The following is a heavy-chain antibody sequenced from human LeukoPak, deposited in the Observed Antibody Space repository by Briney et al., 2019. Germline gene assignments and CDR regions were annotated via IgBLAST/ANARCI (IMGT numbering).Heavy chain of an antibody. Sequence: GGSLRLSCAASGFTFSSYGMHWVRQAPGKGLEWLVVISYDGSNKYYADSVKGRFTISRDNCKNTLYLQMNSLRAEDTAVYYCAKEVQVERRKDGFDIWGQGTMVTVSS. V-gene: IGHV3-30*18. CDR1: GFTFSSYG. D-gene: IGHD1-1*01. CDR2: ISYDGSNK. J-gene: IGHJ3*02. CDR3: AKEVQVERRKDGFDI.